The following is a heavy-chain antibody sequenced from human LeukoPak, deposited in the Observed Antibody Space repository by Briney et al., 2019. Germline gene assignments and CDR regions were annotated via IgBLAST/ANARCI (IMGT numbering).Heavy chain of an antibody. D-gene: IGHD6-19*01. CDR2: ISYDGTNK. CDR3: ARETSSGWAFDY. V-gene: IGHV3-30-3*01. J-gene: IGHJ4*02. Sequence: GGSLRLSCAASGFTFSSYAMHWVRQAPGKGLEWVAVISYDGTNKYYADSVKGRFTISRDNSKNTLYLQMNSLRAEDTAVYYCARETSSGWAFDYWGQGTLVTVSS. CDR1: GFTFSSYA.